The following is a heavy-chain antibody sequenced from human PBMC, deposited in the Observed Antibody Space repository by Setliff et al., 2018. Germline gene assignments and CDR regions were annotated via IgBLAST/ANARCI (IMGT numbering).Heavy chain of an antibody. CDR2: IKQDGSEK. J-gene: IGHJ6*03. CDR3: AKPTTVTTTHYYYYMDV. V-gene: IGHV3-7*03. CDR1: GFTFNTYW. D-gene: IGHD4-4*01. Sequence: SLKISCAASGFTFNTYWMTWVRQAPGKGLEWVANIKQDGSEKYYVDSVKGRFTISRDNVKNSLYLQMSSLRAEDAAVYYCAKPTTVTTTHYYYYMDVWGKGTTVTVSS.